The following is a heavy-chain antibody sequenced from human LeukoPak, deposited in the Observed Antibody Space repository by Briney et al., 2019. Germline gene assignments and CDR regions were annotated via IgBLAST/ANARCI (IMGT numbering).Heavy chain of an antibody. CDR2: INHSGST. D-gene: IGHD6-13*01. CDR1: GGSFSGYY. Sequence: PSETLSLTCAVYGGSFSGYYWTWIRQPPGKGLEWIGEINHSGSTNYNPSLKSRVTISVDTSKNQFSLKLSSVTAADTAVYYCARSSSWGYYYYYGMDVWGQGTTVTVSS. V-gene: IGHV4-34*01. J-gene: IGHJ6*02. CDR3: ARSSSWGYYYYYGMDV.